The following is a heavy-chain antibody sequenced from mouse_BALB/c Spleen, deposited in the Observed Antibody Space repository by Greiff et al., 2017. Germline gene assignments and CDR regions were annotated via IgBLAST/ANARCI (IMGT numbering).Heavy chain of an antibody. CDR3: ARGYGAGNHFDY. D-gene: IGHD2-1*01. CDR1: GFTFSSFG. J-gene: IGHJ2*01. CDR2: ISSGSSTI. Sequence: EVKLMESGGGLVQPGGSLKLSCAASGFTFSSFGMHWVRQAPEKGLEWVAYISSGSSTIYYADTVKGRFTISRDNPKNTLFLQMTSLRSEDTAMYYCARGYGAGNHFDYWGQGTTLTVSS. V-gene: IGHV5-17*02.